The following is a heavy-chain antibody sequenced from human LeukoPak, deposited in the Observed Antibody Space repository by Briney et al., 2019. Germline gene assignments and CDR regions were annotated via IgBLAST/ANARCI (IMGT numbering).Heavy chain of an antibody. CDR1: GYTFTGYY. CDR2: INPNSGAT. CDR3: ARLELRRNYYYSYYMDV. D-gene: IGHD1-26*01. J-gene: IGHJ6*03. Sequence: ASVKVSCKASGYTFTGYYIHWVRQAPGQGLEWLGWINPNSGATRYVQTFQGRVTLTTDTSIGTAYMELSSLTPDDTAVYYCARLELRRNYYYSYYMDVWGKGTTVTVFS. V-gene: IGHV1-2*02.